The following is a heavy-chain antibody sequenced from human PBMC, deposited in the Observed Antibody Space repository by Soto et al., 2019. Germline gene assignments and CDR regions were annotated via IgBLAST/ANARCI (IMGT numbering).Heavy chain of an antibody. Sequence: QVQLQVSGPRLVKPSQTLSLTCTVSGDSISDVNYYWSWIRQSPDKGLEWIRHIYDGGTTYSNPSLKSRVTVSIDTSKNQFSLQLSSMSAADTAVYYCTRGPSGDKVDYWGQGTLVTVSS. J-gene: IGHJ4*02. CDR2: IYDGGTT. V-gene: IGHV4-30-4*01. CDR3: TRGPSGDKVDY. CDR1: GDSISDVNYY. D-gene: IGHD7-27*01.